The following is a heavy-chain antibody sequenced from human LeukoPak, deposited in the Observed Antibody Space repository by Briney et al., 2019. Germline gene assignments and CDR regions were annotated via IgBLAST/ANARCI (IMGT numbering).Heavy chain of an antibody. Sequence: SETLSLTCTVSGGSVIGFYWNWIRQSPGIGLEWIGYTYSDGVTKYNPSLEGRVTISVDASKEQFSLNLTSVTAADTAVYFCARQQSVPMPFDFWGQGTLVTVSS. CDR2: TYSDGVT. V-gene: IGHV4-59*08. CDR3: ARQQSVPMPFDF. J-gene: IGHJ4*02. CDR1: GGSVIGFY. D-gene: IGHD2-2*01.